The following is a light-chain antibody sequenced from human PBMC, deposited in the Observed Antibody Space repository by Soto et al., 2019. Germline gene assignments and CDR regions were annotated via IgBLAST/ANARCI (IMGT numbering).Light chain of an antibody. J-gene: IGKJ2*01. Sequence: DIQMTQSPSTLSASVGDRVTITCRASQSISSWLAWYQQKPGKAPKLLIYKASSLESGVPSRFSGSGSGTEFTLTISSLQPDDLATYYCQHYSSIPQTFGQGTKLEIK. CDR2: KAS. V-gene: IGKV1-5*03. CDR3: QHYSSIPQT. CDR1: QSISSW.